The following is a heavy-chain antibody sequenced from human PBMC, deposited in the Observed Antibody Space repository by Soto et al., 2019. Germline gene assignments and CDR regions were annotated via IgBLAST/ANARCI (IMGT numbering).Heavy chain of an antibody. V-gene: IGHV3-74*01. CDR3: AKDRYPFTVTTAGSDS. D-gene: IGHD4-17*01. J-gene: IGHJ5*01. Sequence: EVQLVESGGGLVQPGGSLRLSCAASGFRFSNYWMYWVRQAPGKGLVWVSHIDGDGTSTSYADSVKGRFTISRDNAKNTLYLQMDSLRAEDTAVYYCAKDRYPFTVTTAGSDSWAQGTLVTVSS. CDR2: IDGDGTST. CDR1: GFRFSNYW.